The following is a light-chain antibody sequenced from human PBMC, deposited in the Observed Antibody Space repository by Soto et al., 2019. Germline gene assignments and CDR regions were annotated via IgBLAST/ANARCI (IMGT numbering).Light chain of an antibody. CDR3: QQYDGWPLT. Sequence: EIVMTQSPATLSVSPGEGANISCRASQSLSSNLAWYQQKPGQAPRLLIYGASSRATGIPARFSGSGSGTEFTLTVSSLQSGDFAVYYCQQYDGWPLTFGQGTKLEI. CDR2: GAS. V-gene: IGKV3-15*01. CDR1: QSLSSN. J-gene: IGKJ1*01.